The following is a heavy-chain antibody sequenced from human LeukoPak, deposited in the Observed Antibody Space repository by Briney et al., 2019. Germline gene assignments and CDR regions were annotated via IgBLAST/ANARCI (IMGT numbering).Heavy chain of an antibody. CDR1: GGSISSSRYY. CDR3: ARAEYSGFSDRQYFDH. V-gene: IGHV4-39*07. J-gene: IGHJ4*02. Sequence: TSETLSLTCTVSGGSISSSRYYWGWIRQPPGKGLEWIGSIYYSGGTYYNPSLKSRVAISVDTSKDQFSLKLSSVTAADTAVYYCARAEYSGFSDRQYFDHWGQGTLVTVSS. D-gene: IGHD5-12*01. CDR2: IYYSGGT.